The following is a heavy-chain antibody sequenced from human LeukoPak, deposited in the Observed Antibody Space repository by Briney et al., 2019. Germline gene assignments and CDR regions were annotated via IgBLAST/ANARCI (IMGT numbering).Heavy chain of an antibody. CDR2: INPSGGST. J-gene: IGHJ4*02. CDR3: AKSEVGAISWVH. V-gene: IGHV1-46*01. CDR1: GYTFTNYY. Sequence: ASVKVSCKASGYTFTNYYMHWVRQAPGQGLEWMGTINPSGGSTSYAQKFQGRVTMTRDTSTSTVSMELSSLRSEDTAVYYCAKSEVGAISWVHWGQGTLVIVSS. D-gene: IGHD1-26*01.